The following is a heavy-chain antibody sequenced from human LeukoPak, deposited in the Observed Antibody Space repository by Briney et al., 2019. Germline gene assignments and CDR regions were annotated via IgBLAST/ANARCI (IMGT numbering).Heavy chain of an antibody. CDR3: ARDPGVVTAISYYYGMDV. J-gene: IGHJ6*02. Sequence: GGSLRLSCAASGFTFSSYWMHWVRQAPGKGLVWVSRINSDGSSTSYADSVKGRFTISRDNAKNTLYLQMNSLRAEDTAVYYCARDPGVVTAISYYYGMDVWGQGTTVTVSS. D-gene: IGHD2-21*02. CDR2: INSDGSST. CDR1: GFTFSSYW. V-gene: IGHV3-74*01.